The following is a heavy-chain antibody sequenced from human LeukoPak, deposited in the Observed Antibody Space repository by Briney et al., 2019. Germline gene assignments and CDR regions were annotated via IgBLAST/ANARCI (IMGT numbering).Heavy chain of an antibody. V-gene: IGHV3-21*01. CDR3: ARDLGYSSGPNY. CDR1: GFSFSSFS. Sequence: TGGSLRLSCAASGFSFSSFSMNWVRQAPGKWLEWVSYISGGSSFTYYVDSVKGRFTISRDNAKNSLYLQMNSLRAEDTAVYYCARDLGYSSGPNYWGQGTRVTVSS. D-gene: IGHD6-19*01. J-gene: IGHJ4*02. CDR2: ISGGSSFT.